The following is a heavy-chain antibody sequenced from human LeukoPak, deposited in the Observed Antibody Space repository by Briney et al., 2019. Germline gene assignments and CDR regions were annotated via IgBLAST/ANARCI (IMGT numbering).Heavy chain of an antibody. J-gene: IGHJ4*02. CDR2: ISWNSGTI. D-gene: IGHD3-22*01. CDR1: GFTFNDYA. V-gene: IGHV3-9*03. CDR3: AKDYYYDSSGYTYFDY. Sequence: GRSLRLSCVASGFTFNDYAMHWVRQAPGEGLEWVSGISWNSGTIGYADSVKGRFTISRDNAKNSLYLQMNSLRAEDMAFYYCAKDYYYDSSGYTYFDYWGQGALVTVSS.